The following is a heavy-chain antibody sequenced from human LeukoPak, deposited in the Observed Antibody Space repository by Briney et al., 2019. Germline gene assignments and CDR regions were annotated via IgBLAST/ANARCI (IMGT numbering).Heavy chain of an antibody. Sequence: ASVKVSCKASGYTFTSNYIHWVQQAPGQGLEWMGMIYPRDGSTSYAQKFQGRVTATRDTSTSTVHMELSGLRSEDTAVYYCARDQEGFDYWGQGTLVTVSS. V-gene: IGHV1-46*01. J-gene: IGHJ4*02. CDR3: ARDQEGFDY. CDR1: GYTFTSNY. CDR2: IYPRDGST.